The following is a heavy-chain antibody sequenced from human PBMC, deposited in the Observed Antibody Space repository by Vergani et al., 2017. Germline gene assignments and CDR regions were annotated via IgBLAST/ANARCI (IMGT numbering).Heavy chain of an antibody. CDR2: IYYSGST. V-gene: IGHV4-59*01. Sequence: QVQLQESGPGLVKPSETLSLTCTVSGGSISSYYWSWIRQPPGKGLEWIGYIYYSGSTNYNPSLKSRVTISVDTSKNQFSLKLRSVTAGDTAVYYCARPLGTGAFDIWGQGTMVTVSS. CDR3: ARPLGTGAFDI. J-gene: IGHJ3*02. D-gene: IGHD3-10*01. CDR1: GGSISSYY.